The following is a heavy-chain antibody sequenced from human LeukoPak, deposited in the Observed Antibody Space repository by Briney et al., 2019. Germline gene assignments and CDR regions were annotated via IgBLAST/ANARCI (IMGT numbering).Heavy chain of an antibody. CDR1: GFTFSSYA. J-gene: IGHJ4*02. V-gene: IGHV3-23*01. D-gene: IGHD3-22*01. CDR3: AKDRDYYDSSGYYDY. Sequence: GGSLRLSCAASGFTFSSYAMSWVRQAPGKGLEWVSAISGSGGSTYYADSAKGRVTLSRDNSKNTLYLQMNSLRAEDTAVYYCAKDRDYYDSSGYYDYWGQGTLVTVSS. CDR2: ISGSGGST.